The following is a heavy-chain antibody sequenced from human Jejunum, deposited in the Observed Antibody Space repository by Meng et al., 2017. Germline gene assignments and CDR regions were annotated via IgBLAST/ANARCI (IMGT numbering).Heavy chain of an antibody. J-gene: IGHJ6*02. CDR1: GYTFTDYL. CDR3: ARKESGNMKRGYNYYYFYYDMDV. CDR2: IYLRGSDT. D-gene: IGHD5-24*01. V-gene: IGHV5-51*01. Sequence: GESLKISCKTSGYTFTDYLVGWVRQMPGQGLEWVGNIYLRGSDTRYSAAFEGPVTISVDESISTVYLQWRSLRDSDTAIYYCARKESGNMKRGYNYYYFYYDMDVWGQGTTVTVSS.